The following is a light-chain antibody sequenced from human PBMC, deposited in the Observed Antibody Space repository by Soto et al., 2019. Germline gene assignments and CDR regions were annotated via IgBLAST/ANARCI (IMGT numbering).Light chain of an antibody. CDR2: GAS. J-gene: IGKJ1*01. CDR3: QQYNNWWT. Sequence: EIVMTQSPSTLSVSPGERATLSCRARQSVSSNLAWYQQKPGQAPRLLIYGASTRATGISARFSGSGSGTEFTLTISSLQSEDFAVYYCQQYNNWWTVGQGTKVEIK. CDR1: QSVSSN. V-gene: IGKV3-15*01.